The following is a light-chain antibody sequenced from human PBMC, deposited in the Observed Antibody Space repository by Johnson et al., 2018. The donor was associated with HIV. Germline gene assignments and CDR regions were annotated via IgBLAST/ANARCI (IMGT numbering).Light chain of an antibody. CDR2: ENN. J-gene: IGLJ1*01. CDR1: SSNIGNNY. CDR3: GTWDTSLSAFV. Sequence: QSALTQPPSVSAAPRQKVTISCSGSSSNIGNNYVSWYQQLPGTAPKLLIYENNKRPLGIPDRFSGSKSGTSATLGITGLQTGDEADFYCGTWDTSLSAFVFGTGTKVTV. V-gene: IGLV1-51*01.